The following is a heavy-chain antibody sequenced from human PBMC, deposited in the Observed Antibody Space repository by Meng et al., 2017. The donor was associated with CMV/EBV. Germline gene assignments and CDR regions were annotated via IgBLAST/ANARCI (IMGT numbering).Heavy chain of an antibody. CDR2: ISYDGSNK. CDR1: GFTFSSYA. Sequence: CAASGFTFSSYAMHWVRQAPGKGLEWVAGISYDGSNKYYADSVKGRFTISRDNSKNTLYLQMNSLRAEDTAVYYCARESSGSPYFDYWGQGTLVTVSS. CDR3: ARESSGSPYFDY. V-gene: IGHV3-30-3*01. D-gene: IGHD1-26*01. J-gene: IGHJ4*02.